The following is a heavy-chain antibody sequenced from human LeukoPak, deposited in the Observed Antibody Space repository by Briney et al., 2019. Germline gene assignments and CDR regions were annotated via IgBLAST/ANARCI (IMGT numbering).Heavy chain of an antibody. CDR1: GFTFSSYA. CDR2: ISYDGSNK. J-gene: IGHJ3*02. Sequence: GGSLRLSCAASGFTFSSYAMHWVRQAPGKGLEWAAVISYDGSNKYYADSVKGRFTISRDNSKNTLYLQMNSLRAEDTAVYYCAREGYYYDSSGYYHAFDIWGQGTMVTVSS. V-gene: IGHV3-30*04. D-gene: IGHD3-22*01. CDR3: AREGYYYDSSGYYHAFDI.